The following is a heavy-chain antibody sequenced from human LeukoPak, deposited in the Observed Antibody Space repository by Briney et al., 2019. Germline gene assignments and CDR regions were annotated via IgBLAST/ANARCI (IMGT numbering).Heavy chain of an antibody. Sequence: GGSLRLSCAASGFIISSYWMSWVRQAPGKGLEWVANIKEDGSEKYYVDSVKGRFTISRDNAKNSLFLQMNSLRAEDTAIYYCARGFDNLGSGWYSYWGQGTLVTVSS. J-gene: IGHJ4*02. CDR3: ARGFDNLGSGWYSY. V-gene: IGHV3-7*01. D-gene: IGHD6-19*01. CDR1: GFIISSYW. CDR2: IKEDGSEK.